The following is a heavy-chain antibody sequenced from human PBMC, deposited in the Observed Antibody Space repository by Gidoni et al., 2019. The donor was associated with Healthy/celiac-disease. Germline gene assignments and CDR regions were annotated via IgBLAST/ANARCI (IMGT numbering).Heavy chain of an antibody. J-gene: IGHJ5*02. CDR1: GLTFSSYA. D-gene: IGHD4-17*01. CDR3: AKDPSTVTIYGWFDP. V-gene: IGHV3-23*04. CDR2: ISGSGGST. Sequence: EVQLVESGGGLVQPGGSLILPRAASGLTFSSYAMSWVRQAPGKGLEWVSAISGSGGSTYYADSVKGRFTISRDNSKNTLYLQMNSLRAEDTAVYYCAKDPSTVTIYGWFDPWGQGTLVTVSS.